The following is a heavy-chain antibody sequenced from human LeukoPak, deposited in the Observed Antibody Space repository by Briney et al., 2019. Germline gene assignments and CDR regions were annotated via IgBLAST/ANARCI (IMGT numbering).Heavy chain of an antibody. Sequence: SETLSLTCTVSGGSISSYYWSWIRQPPGKGLEWIGYIYYSGSTNYNPSLKSRVTISVDTSKNQFSLKLSSVTAADTAVYYCARVRGASYPYYYYYMDVWGKGTTVTVSS. CDR3: ARVRGASYPYYYYYMDV. CDR1: GGSISSYY. CDR2: IYYSGST. V-gene: IGHV4-59*01. D-gene: IGHD1-26*01. J-gene: IGHJ6*03.